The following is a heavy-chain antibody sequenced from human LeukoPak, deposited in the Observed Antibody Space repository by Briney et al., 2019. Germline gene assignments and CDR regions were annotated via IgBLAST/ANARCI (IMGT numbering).Heavy chain of an antibody. CDR2: IIPIFGTA. V-gene: IGHV1-69*05. Sequence: GASVKVSGKASGGTFSSYAISWVRQAPGQGLEWMGGIIPIFGTANYAQKFQGRVTITTDESTSTAYMELSSLRSEDTAVYYCARTQSEWPQDYYYYMDVWGKGTTVTVSS. CDR3: ARTQSEWPQDYYYYMDV. CDR1: GGTFSSYA. J-gene: IGHJ6*03. D-gene: IGHD3-3*01.